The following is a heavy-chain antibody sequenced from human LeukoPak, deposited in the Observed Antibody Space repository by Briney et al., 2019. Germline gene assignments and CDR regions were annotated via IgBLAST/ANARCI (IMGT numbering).Heavy chain of an antibody. J-gene: IGHJ4*02. CDR1: GGSISSGDYY. CDR2: IYYSGST. Sequence: PSQSLSLTCTVSGGSISSGDYYWSWIRQPPGKGLEGIGYIYYSGSTYYNPSLKSRVTISADTSKNQFSLKLSSVTAADTAVYYCARSVGYCSGGSCYWEYYFDYWGQGTLVTVSS. CDR3: ARSVGYCSGGSCYWEYYFDY. V-gene: IGHV4-30-4*01. D-gene: IGHD2-15*01.